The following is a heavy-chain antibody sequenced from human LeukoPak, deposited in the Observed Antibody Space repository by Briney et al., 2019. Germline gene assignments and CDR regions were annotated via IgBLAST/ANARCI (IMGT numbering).Heavy chain of an antibody. CDR1: GGSISSSSYY. Sequence: SETLSLTCTVSGGSISSSSYYWGWIRQPPGKGLEWIGSIYYSGSTYYNPSLKSRVTISVDTSKNQFSLKLSSATAADTAVYYCARHGDGGLKDSSGLIDYWGQGTLVTVSS. V-gene: IGHV4-39*01. CDR2: IYYSGST. D-gene: IGHD6-19*01. J-gene: IGHJ4*02. CDR3: ARHGDGGLKDSSGLIDY.